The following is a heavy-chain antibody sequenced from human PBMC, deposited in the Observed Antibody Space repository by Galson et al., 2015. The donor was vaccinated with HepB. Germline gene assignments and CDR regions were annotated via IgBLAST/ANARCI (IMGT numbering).Heavy chain of an antibody. CDR2: ISSSGSTI. Sequence: SLRLSCAASGFTFSDYYMSWIRQAPGKGLEWVSYISSSGSTIYYADSVKGRFTISRDNAKNSLYLQMNSLRAEDTAVYYCARDRGSGVGGSYSNYYYYGMDVWGQGTTVTVSS. J-gene: IGHJ6*02. CDR3: ARDRGSGVGGSYSNYYYYGMDV. V-gene: IGHV3-11*01. CDR1: GFTFSDYY. D-gene: IGHD1-26*01.